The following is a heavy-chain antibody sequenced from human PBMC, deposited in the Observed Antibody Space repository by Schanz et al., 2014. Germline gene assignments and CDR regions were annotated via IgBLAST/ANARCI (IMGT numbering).Heavy chain of an antibody. V-gene: IGHV1-18*01. CDR2: ISAYNGHT. J-gene: IGHJ4*02. Sequence: QVQLVQSGAEVKQPGASVKVSCKASGYTFTSYGITWVRQAPGQGLEWMGWISAYNGHTTYAQKFQGRVTMTRDTSTSTVYMELSSLRSEDTAVYYCARDGEAAAGCDYWGQGTLVTVSS. CDR1: GYTFTSYG. CDR3: ARDGEAAAGCDY. D-gene: IGHD6-13*01.